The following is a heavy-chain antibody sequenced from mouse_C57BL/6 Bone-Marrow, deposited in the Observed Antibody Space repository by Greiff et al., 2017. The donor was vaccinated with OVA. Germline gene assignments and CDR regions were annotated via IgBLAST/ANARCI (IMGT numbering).Heavy chain of an antibody. J-gene: IGHJ1*03. CDR1: GFTFSSYG. Sequence: EVQVVESGGDLVKPGGSLKLSCAASGFTFSSYGMSWVRQTPDKRLEWVATISSGGSYTYYPDRVKGRFTISRDNAKNTRYLQMSSLESADTAMYYCARDYGSSPYWYFDVWGTGTTVTVSS. CDR3: ARDYGSSPYWYFDV. V-gene: IGHV5-6*01. D-gene: IGHD1-1*01. CDR2: ISSGGSYT.